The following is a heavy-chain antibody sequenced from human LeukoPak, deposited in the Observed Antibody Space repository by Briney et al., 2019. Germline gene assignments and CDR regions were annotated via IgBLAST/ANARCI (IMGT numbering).Heavy chain of an antibody. CDR3: AKDRVTTVTTFFSQFDF. CDR1: GFTFRNYA. Sequence: GGSLRLSCAASGFTFRNYAMHWVRQAPGKGLEWVSGITGSGDKTYYTDSLKGRFTISRDNSKNTLFLQISSLRADDTAVYYCAKDRVTTVTTFFSQFDFWGQGTLVTVSS. J-gene: IGHJ4*02. D-gene: IGHD4-11*01. CDR2: ITGSGDKT. V-gene: IGHV3-23*01.